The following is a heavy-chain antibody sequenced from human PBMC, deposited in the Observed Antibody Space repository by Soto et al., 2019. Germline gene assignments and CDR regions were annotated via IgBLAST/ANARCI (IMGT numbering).Heavy chain of an antibody. V-gene: IGHV5-10-1*01. CDR2: IDPSDSYT. CDR3: ARHVGIASAADV. CDR1: GYTFTSSW. Sequence: GESLKICCKGSGYTFTSSWISWVRQMPGKGLEWMGKIDPSDSYTNYSPSFQGHVTISADKSISTAYLQWSSLKASDTAMYFCARHVGIASAADVWGQGTTVTVSS. J-gene: IGHJ6*02. D-gene: IGHD6-13*01.